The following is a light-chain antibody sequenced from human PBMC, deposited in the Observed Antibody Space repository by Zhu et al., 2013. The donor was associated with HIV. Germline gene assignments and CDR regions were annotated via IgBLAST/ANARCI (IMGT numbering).Light chain of an antibody. V-gene: IGLV3-19*01. Sequence: SSELTQDPAVSVTLGQTVKITCQGDSLRNYYANWYQQKPGQAPLLVMFGKDNRPSGIPDRFSGSRSRNTASLIISGTQAEDEADYYCHSRNDTGDLYVFGAGTRVSVL. CDR1: SLRNYY. J-gene: IGLJ1*01. CDR3: HSRNDTGDLYV. CDR2: GKD.